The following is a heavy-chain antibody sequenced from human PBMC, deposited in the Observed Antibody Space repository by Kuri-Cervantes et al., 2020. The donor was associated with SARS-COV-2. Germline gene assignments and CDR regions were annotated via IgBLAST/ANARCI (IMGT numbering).Heavy chain of an antibody. V-gene: IGHV4-31*03. CDR1: GGSISSGGYY. D-gene: IGHD6-13*01. Sequence: LRLSCTVSGGSISSGGYYWSWIRQHPGKGLEWIGYIYYSGSTYYNPSLKSRVTISVDTSKNQFSLKLSSVTAADTAVYYCASQIRSSSSFIDYWGQGNLVHVSS. J-gene: IGHJ4*02. CDR2: IYYSGST. CDR3: ASQIRSSSSFIDY.